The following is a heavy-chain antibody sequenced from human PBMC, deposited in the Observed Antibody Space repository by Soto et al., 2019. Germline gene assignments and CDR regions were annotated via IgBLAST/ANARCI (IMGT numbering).Heavy chain of an antibody. CDR3: ARVPYLAVHYFDY. J-gene: IGHJ4*02. V-gene: IGHV3-30-3*01. D-gene: IGHD3-10*01. Sequence: PGGSLRLSCAASGFTFSSYAMHWVRQAPGKGLEWVAVISYDGSNKYYADSVKGRFTISRDNSKNTLYLQMNSLRAEDTAVYYCARVPYLAVHYFDYWGQGTLVTVSS. CDR2: ISYDGSNK. CDR1: GFTFSSYA.